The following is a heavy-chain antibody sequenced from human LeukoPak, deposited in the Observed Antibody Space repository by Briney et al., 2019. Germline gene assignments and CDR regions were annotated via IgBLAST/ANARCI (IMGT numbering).Heavy chain of an antibody. CDR3: ARDSSSWNNFDY. J-gene: IGHJ4*02. D-gene: IGHD6-13*01. V-gene: IGHV4-34*01. CDR2: INQSGST. CDR1: GGSFSDYV. Sequence: PSETLSLTCAVYGGSFSDYVWSWIRQPPGKGLEWIGEINQSGSTNYNPSLTSRVTISLDTSKNHFSLNLSSVTAADTAVYFCARDSSSWNNFDYWGQGTLVTVSS.